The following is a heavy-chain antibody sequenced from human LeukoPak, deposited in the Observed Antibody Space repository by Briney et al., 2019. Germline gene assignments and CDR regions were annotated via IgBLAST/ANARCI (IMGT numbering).Heavy chain of an antibody. CDR3: ARQADGSGSYSAWFDP. Sequence: SETLSLTCTVSGGSISYYYWRWLRQSPGKGGEGIGYVYYSGTTNYNPSLKRRVTITVDTSKNQFSLQLSSVTAADTAVYYCARQADGSGSYSAWFDPSGQGTLVTVSS. D-gene: IGHD3-10*01. V-gene: IGHV4-59*01. CDR2: VYYSGTT. CDR1: GGSISYYY. J-gene: IGHJ5*02.